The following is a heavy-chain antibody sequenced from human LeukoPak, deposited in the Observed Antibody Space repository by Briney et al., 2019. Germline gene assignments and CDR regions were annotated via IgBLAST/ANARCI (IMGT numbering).Heavy chain of an antibody. Sequence: SETLSLTCAVYGGSFSGYYWSWIRQPPRKGLEWIGEINHSGSTNYNPSLKSRVTISVDTSKNQFSLKLSSVTAADTAVYYCARGYYYGSGSYGYWGQGTLVTVSS. CDR3: ARGYYYGSGSYGY. V-gene: IGHV4-34*01. CDR1: GGSFSGYY. D-gene: IGHD3-10*01. CDR2: INHSGST. J-gene: IGHJ4*02.